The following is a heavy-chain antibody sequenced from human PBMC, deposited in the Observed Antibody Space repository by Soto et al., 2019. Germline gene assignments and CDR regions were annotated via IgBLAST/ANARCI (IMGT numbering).Heavy chain of an antibody. Sequence: SETLSLTCTVSGGSISSGGYYWIWIRQHPGKGLEWIGYIYYSGSTYYNPSLKSRVTISVDTSKNQFSLKLSSVTAADTAVYYCARDRMEYSGYDPYYYGMDVWGQGTTVTVSS. V-gene: IGHV4-31*03. CDR2: IYYSGST. D-gene: IGHD5-12*01. CDR1: GGSISSGGYY. CDR3: ARDRMEYSGYDPYYYGMDV. J-gene: IGHJ6*02.